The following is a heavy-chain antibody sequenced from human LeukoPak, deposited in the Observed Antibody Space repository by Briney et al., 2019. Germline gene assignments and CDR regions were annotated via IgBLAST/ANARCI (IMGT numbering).Heavy chain of an antibody. J-gene: IGHJ6*03. CDR3: ARGKIGVVNSDYYYYYMDV. CDR2: IYTSGST. Sequence: SETLSLTCTVSGGSISSGSYYWSWIRQPAGKGLEWIGRIYTSGSTNYNPSLKSRVTISVDTSKNQFSLKLSSVTAADTAVYYCARGKIGVVNSDYYYYYMDVWGKGTTVTVSS. CDR1: GGSISSGSYY. D-gene: IGHD3-3*01. V-gene: IGHV4-61*02.